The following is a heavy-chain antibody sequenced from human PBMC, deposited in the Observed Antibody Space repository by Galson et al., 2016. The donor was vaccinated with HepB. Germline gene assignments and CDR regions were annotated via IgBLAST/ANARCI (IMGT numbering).Heavy chain of an antibody. J-gene: IGHJ4*02. CDR3: ARGPRAYFDF. Sequence: CAISGDSVSSNSAAWNWIRQSPSGGLEWLGRTYYRSKWYNDYAVSVRSRITINPNTSKNQFSLQLNSVTPEDTAVYYCARGPRAYFDFWGQGTLVTVSS. CDR1: GDSVSSNSAA. V-gene: IGHV6-1*01. CDR2: TYYRSKWYN.